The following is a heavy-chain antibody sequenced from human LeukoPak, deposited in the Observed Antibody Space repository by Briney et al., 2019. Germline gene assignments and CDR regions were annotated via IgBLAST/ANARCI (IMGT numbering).Heavy chain of an antibody. Sequence: GASVKVSCKASGFTFTNYAIQWVRQAPGQRLEWMGWINAGNGKTKYSQKFQGRVTITRDTSANTAYMELSSLRSEDTAVYYCAYGDSSWYRVDAFDIWGQGTMVTVSS. CDR1: GFTFTNYA. D-gene: IGHD6-13*01. CDR2: INAGNGKT. CDR3: AYGDSSWYRVDAFDI. V-gene: IGHV1-3*01. J-gene: IGHJ3*02.